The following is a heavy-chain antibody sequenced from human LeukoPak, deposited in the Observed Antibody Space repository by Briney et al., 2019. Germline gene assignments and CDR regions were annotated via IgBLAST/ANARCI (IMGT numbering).Heavy chain of an antibody. CDR3: ARDVSDCSGGRCYSYFDY. V-gene: IGHV1-46*01. Sequence: GSVKVSCKASGDTFTSYYMHCVRQAPGRGLEWMGIINPSGGNTSYAQKFQSRVTMTRDTSTSTVYMELSSLRSEDTAVYYCARDVSDCSGGRCYSYFDYWGQGTLVTVSS. CDR1: GDTFTSYY. CDR2: INPSGGNT. D-gene: IGHD2-15*01. J-gene: IGHJ4*02.